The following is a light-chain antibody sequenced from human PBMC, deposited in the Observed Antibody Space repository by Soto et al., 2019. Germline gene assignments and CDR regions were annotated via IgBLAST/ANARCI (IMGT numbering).Light chain of an antibody. Sequence: EIGMTQSPATLSVSPGERATLSCRASQSVSSNLAWYPQKPGQAPRLLIYGASTRATGIPARFSGSGSGTEFTLTISSLQSEDFAVYYCQQYNDWPRTVGQGTKVEIK. J-gene: IGKJ1*01. CDR1: QSVSSN. CDR2: GAS. V-gene: IGKV3-15*01. CDR3: QQYNDWPRT.